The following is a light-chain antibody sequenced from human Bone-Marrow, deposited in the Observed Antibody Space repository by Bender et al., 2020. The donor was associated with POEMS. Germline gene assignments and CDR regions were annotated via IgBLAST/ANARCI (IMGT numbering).Light chain of an antibody. CDR3: CSYAGNSVWV. V-gene: IGLV2-23*01. CDR1: TSDVGSHNL. CDR2: EDR. Sequence: QSALTQPASVSGSPGQLVTISCTGTTSDVGSHNLVSWYQQHLGKAPRLLIFEDRERPSGVSIRFSGSKSGNTASLTISGLQAGDAADYYCCSYAGNSVWVFGGGTKVTVL. J-gene: IGLJ3*02.